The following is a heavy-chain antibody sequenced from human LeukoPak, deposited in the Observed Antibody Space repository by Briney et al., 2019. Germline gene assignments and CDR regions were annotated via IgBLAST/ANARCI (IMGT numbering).Heavy chain of an antibody. CDR1: GGSFSGYY. CDR2: INHSGST. V-gene: IGHV4-34*01. CDR3: ASRPGSGYYYGMDV. J-gene: IGHJ6*02. Sequence: PSETLSLTCAVYGGSFSGYYWSWIRQPPGTGLEWIGEINHSGSTNYNPSLKSRVTISVDTSKNQLSLKLSSVTAADTAVYYCASRPGSGYYYGMDVWGQGTTVTVSS. D-gene: IGHD6-19*01.